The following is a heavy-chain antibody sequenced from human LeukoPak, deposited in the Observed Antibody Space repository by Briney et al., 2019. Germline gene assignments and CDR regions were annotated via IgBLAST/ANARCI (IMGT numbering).Heavy chain of an antibody. J-gene: IGHJ4*02. CDR3: ARRGGSSGWYYFDY. CDR1: GGSITQTNY. V-gene: IGHV4-39*01. Sequence: SGTLSLTCDVSGGSITQTNYWTWVRQPPGKGLEWIGSIYYSGSTYYNPSLKSRVTISVDTSKNQFSLKLSSVTAADTAVYYCARRGGSSGWYYFDYWGQGTLVTVSS. D-gene: IGHD6-19*01. CDR2: IYYSGST.